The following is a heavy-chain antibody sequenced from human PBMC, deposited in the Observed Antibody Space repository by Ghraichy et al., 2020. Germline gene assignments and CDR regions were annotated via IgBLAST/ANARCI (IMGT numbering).Heavy chain of an antibody. CDR2: TYSAGYT. CDR1: GFTVNNNY. V-gene: IGHV3-53*01. J-gene: IGHJ4*02. CDR3: ARGDSRSALFGY. D-gene: IGHD6-6*01. Sequence: GGSLRLSCAASGFTVNNNYMSWVRQAPGKGLEWVSVTYSAGYTYYADSMKGRFTISRDNSKNTLFLQMNSLRAEDTAVYYCARGDSRSALFGYWGQGTLVTVSS.